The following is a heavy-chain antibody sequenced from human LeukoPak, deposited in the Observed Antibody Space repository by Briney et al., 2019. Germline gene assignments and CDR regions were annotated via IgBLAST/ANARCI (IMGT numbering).Heavy chain of an antibody. V-gene: IGHV1-46*01. CDR1: GYTFTSYY. J-gene: IGHJ4*02. Sequence: ASVKVSCKASGYTFTSYYMHWVRQAPGQGLEWMGIINPSGGSTSYAQKFQGRVTMTRDTSTSTVYMELSSLRSEDTAVYYCARTTLGSSGPGYDYGEGYFDYWGQGTLVTVSS. D-gene: IGHD5-12*01. CDR2: INPSGGST. CDR3: ARTTLGSSGPGYDYGEGYFDY.